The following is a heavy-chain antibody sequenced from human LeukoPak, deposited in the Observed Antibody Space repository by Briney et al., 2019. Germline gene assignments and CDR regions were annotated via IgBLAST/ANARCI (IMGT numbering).Heavy chain of an antibody. CDR2: INSDGTSA. D-gene: IGHD3-22*01. Sequence: GESLRLSCAASGFSFSNYWIHWVRQAPGKGLVWVSRINSDGTSASYADSVKGRFTISRDNAKNTLYLQMNSLRGEDTAVYYCANSGHFSLDAFDIWGQGTMVAVSS. CDR3: ANSGHFSLDAFDI. J-gene: IGHJ3*02. V-gene: IGHV3-74*01. CDR1: GFSFSNYW.